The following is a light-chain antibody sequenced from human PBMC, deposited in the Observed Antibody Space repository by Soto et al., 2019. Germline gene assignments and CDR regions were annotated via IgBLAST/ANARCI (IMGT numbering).Light chain of an antibody. CDR3: SSYTCSNTQV. V-gene: IGLV2-14*01. CDR1: SSDVGGYNY. CDR2: DVS. J-gene: IGLJ1*01. Sequence: QSVLTQPASVSGSPGQSITISCTGTSSDVGGYNYVSWYQQHPGKAPKLMIFDVSNRPSGVSSRFSGSKSGNTASLIIAGLQAEDEADYYCSSYTCSNTQVFGTGTKVTVL.